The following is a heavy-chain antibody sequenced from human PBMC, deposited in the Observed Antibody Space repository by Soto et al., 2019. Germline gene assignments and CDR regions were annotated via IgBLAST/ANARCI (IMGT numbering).Heavy chain of an antibody. V-gene: IGHV3-23*01. CDR2: ISGSGRTT. J-gene: IGHJ4*02. Sequence: WRYRRLSCAASGFTFSSYAITWVRQSPGKGLEWASGISGSGRTTYYADSVKGRFTISRDDSENTLYLQMNSLRAEDTAVYYCAKDLLAAAGTLFFDYWGQGALVTVSS. D-gene: IGHD6-13*01. CDR1: GFTFSSYA. CDR3: AKDLLAAAGTLFFDY.